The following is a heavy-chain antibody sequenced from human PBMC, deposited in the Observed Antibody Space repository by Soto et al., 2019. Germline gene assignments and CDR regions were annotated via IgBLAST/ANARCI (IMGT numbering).Heavy chain of an antibody. Sequence: QLQLQESGPGLVKPSETLSLTCSVSGGSISSSSYYWGWIRQPPGKGLEWIGSIYYSGNTYYNPSLKSRITISVDTSKNHFSLKLISLTAADTAVYYCARGAVNYFDYWGQGTLVTVSS. V-gene: IGHV4-39*02. CDR3: ARGAVNYFDY. D-gene: IGHD6-19*01. CDR2: IYYSGNT. CDR1: GGSISSSSYY. J-gene: IGHJ4*02.